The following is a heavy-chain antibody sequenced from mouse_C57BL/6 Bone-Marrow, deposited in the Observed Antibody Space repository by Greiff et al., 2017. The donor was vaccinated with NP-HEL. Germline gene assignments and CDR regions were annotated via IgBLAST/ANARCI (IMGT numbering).Heavy chain of an antibody. V-gene: IGHV2-3*01. CDR3: AKGRFAY. CDR1: GFSLTSYG. Sequence: QVQLKESGPGLVAPSQSLSLTCTVSGFSLTSYGVSWVRQPPGKGLEWLGVIWGDGSTNYHSALIPRLSTSKDNTKSQVFIRLNSLQTDDTATKFCAKGRFAYWGQGTLVTVSA. J-gene: IGHJ3*01. CDR2: IWGDGST.